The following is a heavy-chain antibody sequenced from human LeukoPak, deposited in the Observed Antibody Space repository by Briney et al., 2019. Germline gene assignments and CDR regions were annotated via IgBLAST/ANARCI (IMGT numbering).Heavy chain of an antibody. CDR3: ARDRIPAAPSYSYFYMDV. Sequence: ASVKVSCKASGGGLSRYGISWVRLAPGQGLEWMGGIIPIFGTKNYAQRFQGRVTITTDESTSAVYMELSSLRSEDTAVYYCARDRIPAAPSYSYFYMDVWGKGTTVTVSS. CDR1: GGGLSRYG. CDR2: IIPIFGTK. V-gene: IGHV1-69*05. J-gene: IGHJ6*03. D-gene: IGHD6-13*01.